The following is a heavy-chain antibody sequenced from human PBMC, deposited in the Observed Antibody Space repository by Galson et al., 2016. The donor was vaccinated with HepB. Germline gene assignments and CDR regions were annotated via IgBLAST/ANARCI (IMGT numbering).Heavy chain of an antibody. D-gene: IGHD4-17*01. CDR1: GLTFRKTW. V-gene: IGHV3-15*01. CDR2: IISQSDGGTI. J-gene: IGHJ4*02. CDR3: TTDYGDFLDD. Sequence: SLRLSCAVSGLTFRKTWISWVRQAPGKGLEWVGRIISQSDGGTIDYNTPVKGRFAISRDDSRETVYLQMTSLKIDDTALYYCTTDYGDFLDDWGQGTLVIVSS.